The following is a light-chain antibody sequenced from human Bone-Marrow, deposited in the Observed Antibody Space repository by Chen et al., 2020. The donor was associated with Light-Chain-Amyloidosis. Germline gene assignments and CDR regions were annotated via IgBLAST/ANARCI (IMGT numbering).Light chain of an antibody. J-gene: IGLJ3*02. CDR2: QDN. CDR3: QAGDTTSWV. Sequence: SYELTQPPSVSVSPGQTASITCSGDKLGDKYVCWYQQKPGQSPVLVIYQDNKRPSGIPVRLSGSNSGNTATLNISGTQTMDEADYYCQAGDTTSWVFGGGTTLTVL. CDR1: KLGDKY. V-gene: IGLV3-1*01.